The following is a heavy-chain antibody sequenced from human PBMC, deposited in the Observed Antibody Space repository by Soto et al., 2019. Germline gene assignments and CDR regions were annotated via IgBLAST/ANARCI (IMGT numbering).Heavy chain of an antibody. V-gene: IGHV3-33*01. CDR2: IWYDGTNK. J-gene: IGHJ4*02. Sequence: PGGSLRLSCAASGFTFSSYDMHWVRQAPGKGLEWVAVIWYDGTNKYYVDSVKGRFTISRDNSQNTLYLQMNSLRAEDTAMYYCARNSLLSPWTLNYWGQGTLVTVYS. CDR3: ARNSLLSPWTLNY. D-gene: IGHD3-10*01. CDR1: GFTFSSYD.